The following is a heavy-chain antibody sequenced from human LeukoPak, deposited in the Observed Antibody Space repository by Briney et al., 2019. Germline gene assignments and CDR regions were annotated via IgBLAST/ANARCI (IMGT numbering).Heavy chain of an antibody. CDR1: GFTFSSYA. J-gene: IGHJ6*03. V-gene: IGHV3-23*01. CDR2: ISCSGGST. Sequence: PGGSLRLSCAASGFTFSSYAMSWVRQAPGKGLEWVSAISCSGGSTYYADSVNGRFTISRDNSKNTLYLQNNSLSAEDTAVYYCAKVGIGDSVSSEYYYMHVWGKGPTVPLSS. CDR3: AKVGIGDSVSSEYYYMHV. D-gene: IGHD3-10*01.